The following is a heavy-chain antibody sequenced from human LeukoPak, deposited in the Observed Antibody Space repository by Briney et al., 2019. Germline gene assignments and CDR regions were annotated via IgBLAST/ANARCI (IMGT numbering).Heavy chain of an antibody. J-gene: IGHJ4*02. CDR1: GDSISSSSSY. CDR3: ARAYMGATIVFDY. Sequence: SETLSLTCSVSGDSISSSSSYWGWIRQPPGEGLEWIGSIYYSGSTYYNPSLKSRVTISVDTSKNQFSLKLSPVTAADTAVYYCARAYMGATIVFDYWGQGTLVTVSS. D-gene: IGHD1-26*01. CDR2: IYYSGST. V-gene: IGHV4-39*07.